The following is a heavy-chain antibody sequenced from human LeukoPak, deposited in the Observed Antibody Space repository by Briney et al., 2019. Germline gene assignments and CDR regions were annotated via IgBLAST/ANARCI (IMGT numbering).Heavy chain of an antibody. J-gene: IGHJ4*02. V-gene: IGHV3-74*01. Sequence: PGGSLRLSCAASGFTFSSYWMHWVRQAPGKGLVWVSRINSDGSSTSYADSVKGRFTISRDNAKNTLYLQMNSLRAEDTAVYYCAKIGSSSSWYWDYWGQGTLVTVSS. D-gene: IGHD6-13*01. CDR3: AKIGSSSSWYWDY. CDR1: GFTFSSYW. CDR2: INSDGSST.